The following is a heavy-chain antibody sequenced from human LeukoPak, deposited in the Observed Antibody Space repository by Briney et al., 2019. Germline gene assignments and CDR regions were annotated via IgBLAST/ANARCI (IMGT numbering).Heavy chain of an antibody. V-gene: IGHV1-18*01. CDR1: GYTFTSYG. D-gene: IGHD2-15*01. J-gene: IGHJ4*02. Sequence: GASVKVSCKASGYTFTSYGISWVRQAPGQGLEWMRWISAYNGNTNYAQKLQGRVTMTTDTSTSTAYMELRSLRSDDTAVYYCARDSGNCSGGSCYYPSSHSNFDYWGQGTLVTVSS. CDR3: ARDSGNCSGGSCYYPSSHSNFDY. CDR2: ISAYNGNT.